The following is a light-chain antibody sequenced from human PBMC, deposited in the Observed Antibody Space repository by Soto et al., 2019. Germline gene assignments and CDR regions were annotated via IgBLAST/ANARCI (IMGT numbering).Light chain of an antibody. Sequence: QSVLTQSPSASASLGAPVKLTCTLSSGHSSYAIAWHQQQPEKGPRYLMKLNSDGSHSKGDGIPDRFSGSSSGAERYLTISSLQSEDEADYYCQTWDTGIGVFGGGTQLTVL. V-gene: IGLV4-69*01. J-gene: IGLJ2*01. CDR2: LNSDGSH. CDR3: QTWDTGIGV. CDR1: SGHSSYA.